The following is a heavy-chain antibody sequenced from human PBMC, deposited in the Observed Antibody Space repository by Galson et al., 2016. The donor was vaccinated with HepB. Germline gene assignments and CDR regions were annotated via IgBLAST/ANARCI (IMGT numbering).Heavy chain of an antibody. Sequence: SLRLSCAASGFTFSSSAMHWVRQAPGKGLEWVATINADGSIVYYADSVKGRCTISSDNARKLLFLQMYSLRAEDTAVYHCVRDRDYEALDFWGQGTLVTASS. CDR1: GFTFSSSA. CDR2: INADGSIV. CDR3: VRDRDYEALDF. J-gene: IGHJ4*02. V-gene: IGHV3-7*01. D-gene: IGHD3-16*01.